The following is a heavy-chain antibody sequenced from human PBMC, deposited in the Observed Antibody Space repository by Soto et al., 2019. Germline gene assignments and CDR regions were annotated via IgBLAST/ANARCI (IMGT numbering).Heavy chain of an antibody. CDR1: GGTLNKHA. J-gene: IGHJ3*01. V-gene: IGHV1-69*01. D-gene: IGHD6-19*01. Sequence: QVQLVQSGAEVKKPGSSVKVSCRASGGTLNKHAITWVRRAPGQGLEWLGGIIPMFGIPNYPQKFQGRVTIPADDSTNTSHMELIGLTSDDTAVYYCARGGTSGWLKGAYDVWGQGTMVTVSS. CDR3: ARGGTSGWLKGAYDV. CDR2: IIPMFGIP.